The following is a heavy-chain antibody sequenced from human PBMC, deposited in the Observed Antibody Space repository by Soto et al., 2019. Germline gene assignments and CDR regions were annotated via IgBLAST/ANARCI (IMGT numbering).Heavy chain of an antibody. V-gene: IGHV4-31*01. J-gene: IGHJ4*02. CDR1: GGSISSGGYY. CDR3: AGVWRSVVTTILDY. CDR2: IYYSGST. Sequence: QVQLQESGPGLVKPSQTLSLTCTVSGGSISSGGYYWSWIRQHPGKGLEWIGYIYYSGSTYYNPSLKSLVTISVDTSKNQCSLKVSSVTAAYTAVDYCAGVWRSVVTTILDYWGQGTLVTVSS. D-gene: IGHD5-12*01.